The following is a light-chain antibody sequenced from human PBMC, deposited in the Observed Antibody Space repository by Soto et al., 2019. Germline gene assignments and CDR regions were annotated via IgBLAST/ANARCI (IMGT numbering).Light chain of an antibody. J-gene: IGKJ4*01. Sequence: EMGLTQSPGTLSFSPGERATLSCRASQSVSSSYLAWYQQKPGQAPRLLIYGASSRATGIPDRFSGSGSGTDFTLTISRLEPEDFAVYYCQQYGSCLRTFGGGTKVEIK. CDR3: QQYGSCLRT. CDR1: QSVSSSY. CDR2: GAS. V-gene: IGKV3-20*01.